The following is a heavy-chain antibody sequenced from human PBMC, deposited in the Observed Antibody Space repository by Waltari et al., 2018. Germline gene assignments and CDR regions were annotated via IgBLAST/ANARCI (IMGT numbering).Heavy chain of an antibody. CDR1: GFTFSSYA. D-gene: IGHD6-6*01. CDR2: IYSGGST. CDR3: AKDIRAAHAFDP. V-gene: IGHV3-23*03. Sequence: EVQLLESGGGLVQPGGSLRLSCAASGFTFSSYAMSWVRQAPGKGLEWVSVIYSGGSTYYADSVKGRFTISRDNSKNTLYLQMNSLRAEDTAVYYCAKDIRAAHAFDPWGQGTLVTVSS. J-gene: IGHJ5*02.